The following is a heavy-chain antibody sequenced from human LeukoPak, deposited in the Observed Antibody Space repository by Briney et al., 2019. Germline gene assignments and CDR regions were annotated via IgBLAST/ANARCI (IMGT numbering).Heavy chain of an antibody. Sequence: PSETLSLTCVVYGGSFSGYYWTWLRQPPGKGLEWIGEINHRGTTTYNPSLKSRVTISVDTPKNQFSLKLNSVTAADTAVYYCARVDIVTTNWFDPWGQGTLVIVSP. V-gene: IGHV4-34*01. CDR1: GGSFSGYY. J-gene: IGHJ5*02. CDR2: INHRGTT. CDR3: ARVDIVTTNWFDP. D-gene: IGHD5-12*01.